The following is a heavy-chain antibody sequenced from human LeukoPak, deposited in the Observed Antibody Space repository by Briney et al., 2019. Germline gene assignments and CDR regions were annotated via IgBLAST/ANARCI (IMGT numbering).Heavy chain of an antibody. CDR3: ARGGPTVATLYYYYMDV. CDR2: IIPIFGTA. CDR1: GYTFTSCA. J-gene: IGHJ6*03. V-gene: IGHV1-69*06. Sequence: SVKVSCKASGYTFTSCAISWVRQAPGQGLEWMGGIIPIFGTANYAQKFQGRVTITADKSTSTACMELSSLRSEDTAVYYCARGGPTVATLYYYYMDVWGKGTTVTVSS. D-gene: IGHD5-12*01.